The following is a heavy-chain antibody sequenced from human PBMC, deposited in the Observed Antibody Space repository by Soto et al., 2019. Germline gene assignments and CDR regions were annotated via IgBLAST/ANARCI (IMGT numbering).Heavy chain of an antibody. CDR3: ARALYRSGTYYAFDN. V-gene: IGHV1-18*01. CDR2: ISAYNGNT. Sequence: QVPLVQSGAAVKKPGASVTVSCKTSGYTPTNYDIGWVRQAPGQGLEWMGWISAYNGNTNSAQKLQGRLTMTTDTSTRTAYMELRSLRSDDTAVYYFARALYRSGTYYAFDNWGQGTLVTVSS. J-gene: IGHJ4*02. D-gene: IGHD1-26*01. CDR1: GYTPTNYD.